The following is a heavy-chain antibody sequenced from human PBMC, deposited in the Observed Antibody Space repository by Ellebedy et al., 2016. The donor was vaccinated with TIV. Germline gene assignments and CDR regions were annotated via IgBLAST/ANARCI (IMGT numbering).Heavy chain of an antibody. CDR1: GGSISSYY. V-gene: IGHV4-59*01. J-gene: IGHJ5*02. D-gene: IGHD3-10*01. Sequence: SETLSLTXTVSGGSISSYYWSWIRQPPGKGLVWIGFIFSSGNTNFSPSLKSRVSISVDMSKKQFTLELTSVTAADTAVYYCARGGLFTGYGSGSDSPTNWFDPWGQGTLVTVSS. CDR3: ARGGLFTGYGSGSDSPTNWFDP. CDR2: IFSSGNT.